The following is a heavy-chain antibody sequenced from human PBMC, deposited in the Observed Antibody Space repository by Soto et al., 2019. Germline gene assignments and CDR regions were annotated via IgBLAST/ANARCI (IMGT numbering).Heavy chain of an antibody. CDR1: GFTSTSSA. CDR2: IVVGSGNT. V-gene: IGHV1-58*01. J-gene: IGHJ4*02. CDR3: AADRGDYDFDY. Sequence: QMQLVQSGPEVKKPGTSVKVSCKASGFTSTSSAVQWVRQARGQRLEWIGWIVVGSGNTNYAQKFQERVTITRDMSTSTAYMELSSLRSEDTAVYYCAADRGDYDFDYWGQGTLVTVSS. D-gene: IGHD2-21*02.